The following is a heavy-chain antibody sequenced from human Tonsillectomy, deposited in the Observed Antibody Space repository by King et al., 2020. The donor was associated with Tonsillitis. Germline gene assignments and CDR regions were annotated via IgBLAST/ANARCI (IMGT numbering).Heavy chain of an antibody. CDR1: GGSFSGYY. V-gene: IGHV4-34*01. CDR3: AGGSNTAMVSYYYYYGLDV. Sequence: VQLQQWGAGLLKPSETLSLTCAVYGGSFSGYYWSWIRQPPGKGLEWIGEINHRGSTNYNTSLKSRVTISVDTSKNQFSLKMSSVTAAETAVYYCAGGSNTAMVSYYYYYGLDVWGQGTTVTVSS. J-gene: IGHJ6*02. CDR2: INHRGST. D-gene: IGHD5-18*01.